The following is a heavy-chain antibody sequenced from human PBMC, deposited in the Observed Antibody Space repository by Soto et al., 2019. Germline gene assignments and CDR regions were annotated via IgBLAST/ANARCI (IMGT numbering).Heavy chain of an antibody. D-gene: IGHD6-6*01. CDR1: GFTFSSYG. CDR3: ANVGRSSAKRRY. J-gene: IGHJ4*02. Sequence: QVQLVESGGGVVQPGRSLRLSCAASGFTFSSYGMHWVRQAPGKRLEWVAVISYDGSNKYYADSVKGRVTISRDNSKNTRYLQMNSLSAEDTAVYYCANVGRSSAKRRYWGQGTLVTVSS. CDR2: ISYDGSNK. V-gene: IGHV3-30*18.